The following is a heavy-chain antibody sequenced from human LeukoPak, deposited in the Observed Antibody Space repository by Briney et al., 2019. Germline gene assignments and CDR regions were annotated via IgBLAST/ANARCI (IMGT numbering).Heavy chain of an antibody. V-gene: IGHV4-61*02. D-gene: IGHD3-3*01. CDR2: IYTSGST. CDR1: GGSISSGSYY. J-gene: IGHJ5*02. Sequence: PSQSLSLTCTVSGGSISSGSYYWSWIRQPAGKGLEWIGRIYTSGSTNYNPSLKRRVTISVDTSKNKFFLKLSSVTAADTAVYYSARTYYDFWSGYYRDNNWFDPWGQGTLVTVSS. CDR3: ARTYYDFWSGYYRDNNWFDP.